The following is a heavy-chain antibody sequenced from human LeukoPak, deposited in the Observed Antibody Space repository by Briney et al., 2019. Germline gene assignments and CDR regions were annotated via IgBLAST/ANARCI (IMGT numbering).Heavy chain of an antibody. CDR1: GGSFSGYY. CDR2: INHSGST. CDR3: ARAPGYCSSTSCYGGGDFDY. J-gene: IGHJ4*02. Sequence: SETLSLTCAVHGGSFSGYYWSWIRQPPGKGLEWIGEINHSGSTNYNPSLKSRVTISVDTSKNQFSLKLSSVTAADTAVYYCARAPGYCSSTSCYGGGDFDYWGQGTLVTVSS. V-gene: IGHV4-34*01. D-gene: IGHD2-2*01.